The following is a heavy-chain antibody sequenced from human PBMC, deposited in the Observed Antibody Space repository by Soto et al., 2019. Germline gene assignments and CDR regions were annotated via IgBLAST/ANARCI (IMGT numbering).Heavy chain of an antibody. CDR2: MNPNSGNT. J-gene: IGHJ5*02. CDR3: AREGYRRMYGGDWFDP. D-gene: IGHD6-13*01. Sequence: QVQLVQSGAEVKKPGASVKVSCKASGYTFTSYDINWVRQATGQGLEWMGWMNPNSGNTGYAQKFQGRVNMTRNTTISTAYMELSRLGSEDTAVYYCAREGYRRMYGGDWFDPWGQGTLVTVSA. CDR1: GYTFTSYD. V-gene: IGHV1-8*01.